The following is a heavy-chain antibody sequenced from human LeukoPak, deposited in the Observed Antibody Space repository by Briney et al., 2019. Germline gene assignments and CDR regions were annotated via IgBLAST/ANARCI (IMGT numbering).Heavy chain of an antibody. V-gene: IGHV4-61*02. D-gene: IGHD5-18*01. CDR1: GGSISSGSYY. CDR3: ARARGYSYSIDY. CDR2: IYTSGST. J-gene: IGHJ4*02. Sequence: SETLSLTCTVSGGSISSGSYYWSWIRQPAGKGLEWIGRIYTSGSTNYNPSLKSRVTISVDTSKNQFSLKLSSVTAADTAVYYCARARGYSYSIDYWGQGTLVTVSS.